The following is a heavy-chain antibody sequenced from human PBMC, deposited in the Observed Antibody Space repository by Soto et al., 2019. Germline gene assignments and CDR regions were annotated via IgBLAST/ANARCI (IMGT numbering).Heavy chain of an antibody. CDR2: INHSGST. Sequence: SETLSLTCAVYGGSFSGYYWSWIRQPPGKGLEWIGEINHSGSTNYNPSLKSRVTISVDTSKNQLSLKLSSVTAADTAVYYCARGQIRYYYYMDVWGKGTTVTVS. CDR1: GGSFSGYY. V-gene: IGHV4-34*01. CDR3: ARGQIRYYYYMDV. J-gene: IGHJ6*03.